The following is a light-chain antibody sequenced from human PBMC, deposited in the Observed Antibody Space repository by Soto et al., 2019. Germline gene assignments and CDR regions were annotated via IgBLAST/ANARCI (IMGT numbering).Light chain of an antibody. CDR1: QSVTSSY. V-gene: IGKV3-20*01. CDR3: QQYGSSGTV. CDR2: GAS. Sequence: EIVLTQSPGTLSLSPGERATLSCRASQSVTSSYLGWYQQKPGQAPRLLIYGASTRATGIPGRFSGSGSGTDFTLTISRLEPEDFAVYYRQQYGSSGTVFGQGTRLEIK. J-gene: IGKJ5*01.